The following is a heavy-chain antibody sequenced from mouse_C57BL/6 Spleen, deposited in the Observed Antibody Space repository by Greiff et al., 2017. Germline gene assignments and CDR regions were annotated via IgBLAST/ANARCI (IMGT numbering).Heavy chain of an antibody. V-gene: IGHV5-4*01. D-gene: IGHD2-3*01. CDR2: ISDGGSYT. J-gene: IGHJ4*01. CDR3: AREGDDGYYYAMDY. CDR1: GFTFSSYA. Sequence: EVMLVESGGGLVKPGGSLKLSCAASGFTFSSYAMSCVRQTPEKRLEWVATISDGGSYTYYPDNVKGRFTISRDNAKNNLYLQMSHLKSEDTAMYYCAREGDDGYYYAMDYWGQGTSVTVSS.